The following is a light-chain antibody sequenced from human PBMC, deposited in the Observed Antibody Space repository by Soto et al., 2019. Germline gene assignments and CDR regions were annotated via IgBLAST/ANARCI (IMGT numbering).Light chain of an antibody. CDR3: QQRTNWPPET. J-gene: IGKJ4*01. V-gene: IGKV3-11*01. Sequence: EIVLTQSPATLSLSPGERATLSCRASQSVSRYLAWYQQKPGQAPRLLINDASNRATGIPARFSGSGSGTDFTLTISSLEPEDFAVYYCQQRTNWPPETFGGGTKVEIK. CDR1: QSVSRY. CDR2: DAS.